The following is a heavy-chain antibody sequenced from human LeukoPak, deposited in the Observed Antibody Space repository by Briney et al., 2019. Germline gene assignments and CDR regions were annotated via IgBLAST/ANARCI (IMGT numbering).Heavy chain of an antibody. J-gene: IGHJ4*02. CDR1: GFTFSSYS. CDR3: ARMGTEGYYYDSSPGMPLNYFDY. Sequence: GGSLRLSCAASGFTFSSYSMNWVCQAPGKGLEWVSYISSSSSAIYYADSVKGRFTISRDNAKNSLYLQMNSLRAEDTAVYYCARMGTEGYYYDSSPGMPLNYFDYWGQGTLVTVSS. CDR2: ISSSSSAI. D-gene: IGHD3-22*01. V-gene: IGHV3-48*01.